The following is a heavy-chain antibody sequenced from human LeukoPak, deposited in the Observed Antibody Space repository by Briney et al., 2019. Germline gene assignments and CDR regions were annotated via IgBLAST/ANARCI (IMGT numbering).Heavy chain of an antibody. CDR3: ARGWPYYYDSSGYFYFDY. V-gene: IGHV3-7*01. J-gene: IGHJ4*02. Sequence: GGSLRLSCAASGFIFSSYWMSWVRQAPGKGLEWVANIKQDGSEKYYVDSVKGRFTISRDNAKNSLYLQMNSLRAEDMAVYYCARGWPYYYDSSGYFYFDYWGQGTLVTVSS. D-gene: IGHD3-22*01. CDR2: IKQDGSEK. CDR1: GFIFSSYW.